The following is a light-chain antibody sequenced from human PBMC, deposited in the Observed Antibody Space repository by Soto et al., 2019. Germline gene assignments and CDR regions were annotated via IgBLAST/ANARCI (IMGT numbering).Light chain of an antibody. CDR2: GAS. Sequence: EIVMTQSPATLSVSPGERATLSCRASQSVSSNLAWYQQKPGQAPRLLIYGASTRATGVPARFSGSGSGTEFTLTISSLQSEDIAVYSCQQYNNWPWTFGQGTQVDTK. V-gene: IGKV3-15*01. CDR1: QSVSSN. J-gene: IGKJ1*01. CDR3: QQYNNWPWT.